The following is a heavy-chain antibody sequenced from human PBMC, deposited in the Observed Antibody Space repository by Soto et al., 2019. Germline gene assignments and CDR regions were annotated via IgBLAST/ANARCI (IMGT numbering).Heavy chain of an antibody. Sequence: QVQLHQWGAGLLKPSETLSLACSIYSGSFSGYYWSWIRQPPGKGLEWIGEISQSGNTNYSPSLKSRVSISIDTSKKHFSLNLASVSAADTAVYYCARAPKVSGSSQTRPDFWGQGTLVTVSS. D-gene: IGHD6-6*01. V-gene: IGHV4-34*01. CDR1: SGSFSGYY. CDR2: ISQSGNT. CDR3: ARAPKVSGSSQTRPDF. J-gene: IGHJ4*02.